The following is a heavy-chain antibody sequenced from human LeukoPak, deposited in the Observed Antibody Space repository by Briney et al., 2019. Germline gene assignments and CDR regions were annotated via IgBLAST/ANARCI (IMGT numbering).Heavy chain of an antibody. CDR3: ARSSYYYGSGTAPAN. Sequence: GGSLRLTCAASGFTVSSNYMSWVRQAPGKGLEWVSVIYSGGSTYYADSVKGRFTISRDNSKNTLYLQMNSLRAEDTAVYYCARSSYYYGSGTAPANWGQGTLVTVSS. CDR2: IYSGGST. J-gene: IGHJ4*02. CDR1: GFTVSSNY. V-gene: IGHV3-53*01. D-gene: IGHD3-10*01.